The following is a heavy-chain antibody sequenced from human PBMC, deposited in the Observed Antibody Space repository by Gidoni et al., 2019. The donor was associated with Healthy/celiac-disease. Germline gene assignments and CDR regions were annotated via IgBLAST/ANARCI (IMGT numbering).Heavy chain of an antibody. V-gene: IGHV1-69*01. CDR1: GGTVSSYA. J-gene: IGHJ6*02. Sequence: QVQLVQSGAEVKTPGSSVKVSCTASGGTVSSYAISWVRQAPGQGLEWMGGIIPIFGTANYAQKFQGRVTITADESTSTAYMELSSLRSEDTAVYYCARSGDCCLYYYYGMDVWGQGTTVTVSS. D-gene: IGHD2-21*02. CDR2: IIPIFGTA. CDR3: ARSGDCCLYYYYGMDV.